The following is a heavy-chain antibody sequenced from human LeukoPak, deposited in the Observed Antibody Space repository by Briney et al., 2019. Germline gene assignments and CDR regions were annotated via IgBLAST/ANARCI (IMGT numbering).Heavy chain of an antibody. CDR3: ARHRWGGNGPYAWYFVL. Sequence: SETLSLTCIVSGGSIRSIDYHWGWIRQPPGKGLELIGNIFYSGSTHYNPSLKSRVSLTVDTSNNQFSLELRSVTAADTAVYFCARHRWGGNGPYAWYFVLRGPGTLVTVSS. J-gene: IGHJ2*01. D-gene: IGHD2-8*01. CDR1: GGSIRSIDYH. V-gene: IGHV4-39*01. CDR2: IFYSGST.